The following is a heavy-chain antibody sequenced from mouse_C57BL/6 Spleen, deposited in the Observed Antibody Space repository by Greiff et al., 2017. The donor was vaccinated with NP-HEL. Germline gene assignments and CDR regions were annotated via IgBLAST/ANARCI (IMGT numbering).Heavy chain of an antibody. CDR3: AREDYGDDGYFAV. J-gene: IGHJ1*03. D-gene: IGHD2-2*01. CDR2: IDPANGNT. CDR1: GFNFTNTY. Sequence: EVQGVESVAELLRPGASVKLSCTASGFNFTNTYMHWVKQRPEQGLEWIGRIDPANGNTKYAPKFQGKATLTADTSSNTAYLQLSSLTSEDTAIYYCAREDYGDDGYFAVWGTGTPVTVSA. V-gene: IGHV14-3*01.